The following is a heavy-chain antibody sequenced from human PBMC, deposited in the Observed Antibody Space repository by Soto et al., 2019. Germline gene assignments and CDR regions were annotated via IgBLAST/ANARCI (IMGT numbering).Heavy chain of an antibody. D-gene: IGHD3-22*01. J-gene: IGHJ4*02. CDR1: GFSFSRYA. CDR3: AKDTYYYDRSGYYTYDH. Sequence: GGSLRLSCGASGFSFSRYAMSWVREAPGKGLEWVSAISSSGGSTYYVDSVKGRFTISRDNSRNTLDLQMNSLRAEDTAVYYCAKDTYYYDRSGYYTYDHWGQGTQVTVSS. V-gene: IGHV3-23*01. CDR2: ISSSGGST.